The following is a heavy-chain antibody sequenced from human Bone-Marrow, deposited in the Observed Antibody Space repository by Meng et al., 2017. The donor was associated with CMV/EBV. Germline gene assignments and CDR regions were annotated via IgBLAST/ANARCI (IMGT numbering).Heavy chain of an antibody. D-gene: IGHD1-20*01. Sequence: GESLKISCAASGFTVSSNYMSWVRQAPGKGLEWVSVIYSGGSTYYADSVKGRFTISRDNSKNTLYLQMNSLRAEDTAVYYCARERDFYNWYFDYWGQGGLVTVSS. CDR1: GFTVSSNY. V-gene: IGHV3-53*01. CDR2: IYSGGST. CDR3: ARERDFYNWYFDY. J-gene: IGHJ4*02.